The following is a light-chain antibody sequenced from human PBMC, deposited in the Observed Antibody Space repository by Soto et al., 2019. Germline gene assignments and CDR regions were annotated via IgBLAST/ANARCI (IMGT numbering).Light chain of an antibody. J-gene: IGKJ1*01. CDR2: GAS. V-gene: IGKV3-15*01. Sequence: EIVLTKSPSNLSVSPGARATITCRASQSVSSNLTWYQQKPGKAPKLLIYGASSMASGVPSRFSGSGSGTEFTLTISSLQPEDFATYFCQQYNNSPETFGEGTKVDI. CDR1: QSVSSN. CDR3: QQYNNSPET.